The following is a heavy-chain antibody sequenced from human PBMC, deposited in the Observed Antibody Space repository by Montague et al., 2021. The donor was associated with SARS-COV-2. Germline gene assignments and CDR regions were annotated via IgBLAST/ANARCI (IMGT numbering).Heavy chain of an antibody. D-gene: IGHD3-10*01. CDR1: SGSIISSGYY. Sequence: SETLSLTCSVSSGSIISSGYYWGWIRQPPGKELEWIGNIYYSGTTYYNPSLQSRGTISVDTSKNHLSLRLSSVTAADTPVYFCARGMIRGVTTPLDYWGQGSQDTVSS. J-gene: IGHJ4*02. CDR3: ARGMIRGVTTPLDY. V-gene: IGHV4-39*02. CDR2: IYYSGTT.